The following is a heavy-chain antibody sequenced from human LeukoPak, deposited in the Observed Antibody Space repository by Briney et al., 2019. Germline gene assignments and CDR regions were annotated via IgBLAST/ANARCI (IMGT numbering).Heavy chain of an antibody. V-gene: IGHV4-59*01. CDR3: ARPDQRKDAFDY. D-gene: IGHD2-2*01. CDR2: ISDSGST. CDR1: GGSISGYY. J-gene: IGHJ4*02. Sequence: SETLSLTCTVAGGSISGYYWSWIRQPPGKGLEWIAYISDSGSTNYNPSLKSRVTISVDTSKNQFSLKLTSVTAADTAVYYCARPDQRKDAFDYWGQGTLVTVSS.